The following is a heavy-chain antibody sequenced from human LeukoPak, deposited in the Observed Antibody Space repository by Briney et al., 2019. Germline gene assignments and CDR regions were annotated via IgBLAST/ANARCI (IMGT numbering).Heavy chain of an antibody. CDR3: ASAGSGLY. V-gene: IGHV3-30*03. Sequence: PGGSLRLSCAAFGFTFSSYGMHWVRQAPGKGLEWVAVISYDGSNKYYADSVKGRFTISRDNAKNSLYLQMNSLRDEDTAVYYCASAGSGLYWGQGTLVTVSS. CDR2: ISYDGSNK. CDR1: GFTFSSYG. D-gene: IGHD6-19*01. J-gene: IGHJ4*02.